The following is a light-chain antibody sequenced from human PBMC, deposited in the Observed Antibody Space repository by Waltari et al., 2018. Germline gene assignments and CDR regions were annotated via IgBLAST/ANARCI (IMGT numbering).Light chain of an antibody. CDR3: MQATHWPVT. CDR1: QTLVYTDGISY. V-gene: IGKV2-30*01. J-gene: IGKJ5*01. Sequence: DVGLTQSPLSLPVTLGKPASISCSSRQTLVYTDGISYLNWFHQRPGQAPRRLIYKVSNRDSGVPDRFSGSGSGTDFTLMISSVEADDVGVYFCMQATHWPVTFGQGTRLEIK. CDR2: KVS.